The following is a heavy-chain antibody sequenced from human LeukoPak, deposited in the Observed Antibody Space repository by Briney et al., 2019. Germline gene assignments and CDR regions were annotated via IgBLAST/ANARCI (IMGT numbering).Heavy chain of an antibody. D-gene: IGHD6-13*01. J-gene: IGHJ6*02. CDR2: ASYDGSNQ. CDR1: GFTFRDHY. CDR3: AKDLVSAAGLFYYGMDV. Sequence: PGGSLRLSCAVAGFTFRDHYMDWVRQAPGKGPEWVAAASYDGSNQYYVDSVKGRFTISRDNSQNTLNLQMNSLRAEDTAVYYCAKDLVSAAGLFYYGMDVWGQGTTVTVSS. V-gene: IGHV3-30*18.